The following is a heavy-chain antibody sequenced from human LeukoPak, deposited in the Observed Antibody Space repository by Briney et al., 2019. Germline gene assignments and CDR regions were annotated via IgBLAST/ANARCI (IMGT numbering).Heavy chain of an antibody. CDR3: ARDLGQQLNWFDP. Sequence: PSEALSLTCSVAGGSISSSGYYWGWIRQPPGKGLEWIGSIYYSGSTNYNPSLKSRVTISVDTSKNQFSLKLSSVTAADTAVYYCARDLGQQLNWFDPWGQGTLVTVSS. V-gene: IGHV4-39*07. J-gene: IGHJ5*02. CDR1: GGSISSSGYY. CDR2: IYYSGST. D-gene: IGHD6-13*01.